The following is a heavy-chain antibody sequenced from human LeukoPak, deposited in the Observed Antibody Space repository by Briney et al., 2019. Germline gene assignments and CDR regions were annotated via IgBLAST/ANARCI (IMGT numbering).Heavy chain of an antibody. CDR2: IYPGDSDT. CDR3: ARHSYGAATGSPFDY. D-gene: IGHD6-25*01. Sequence: GESLKISCKGSGYSFTTYWIGWVRQMPGRGLEWMGIIYPGDSDTRYSPSFQGQVTISVDKSISTAYLQWSSLKASDSALYYCARHSYGAATGSPFDYWGQGALVTVSS. J-gene: IGHJ4*02. V-gene: IGHV5-51*01. CDR1: GYSFTTYW.